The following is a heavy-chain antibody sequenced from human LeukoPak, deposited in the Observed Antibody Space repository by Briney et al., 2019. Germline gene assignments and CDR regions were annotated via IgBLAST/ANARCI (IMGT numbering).Heavy chain of an antibody. CDR1: GVTVSSNH. CDR2: IYNGGST. V-gene: IGHV3-66*01. CDR3: AKDQGFYYYYMDV. Sequence: GGSLRLSCAASGVTVSSNHMSWVRQALGKGLEWGSLIYNGGSTYYADSVMGRFTISRANSKNSLYLQMNSLRAEDTAVYYCAKDQGFYYYYMDVWGKGTTVTISS. J-gene: IGHJ6*03.